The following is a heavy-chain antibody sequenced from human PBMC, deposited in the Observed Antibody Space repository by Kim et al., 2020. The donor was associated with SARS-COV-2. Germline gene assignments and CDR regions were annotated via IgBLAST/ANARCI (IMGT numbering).Heavy chain of an antibody. Sequence: SVKGRFTISRDNSKNTLYLQMNSLRAEDTAVYYCARDHSYYGSGSYFGLWGQGTLVTVSS. CDR3: ARDHSYYGSGSYFGL. D-gene: IGHD3-10*01. V-gene: IGHV3-30*01. J-gene: IGHJ4*02.